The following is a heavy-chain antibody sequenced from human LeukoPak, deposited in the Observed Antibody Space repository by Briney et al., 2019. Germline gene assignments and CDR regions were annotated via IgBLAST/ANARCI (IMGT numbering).Heavy chain of an antibody. CDR3: ARVVGVVIFFDP. CDR1: GGSISSSSYY. V-gene: IGHV4-39*07. D-gene: IGHD3-22*01. CDR2: IYYSGST. Sequence: SETLSLTCTVSGGSISSSSYYWGWIRQPPGKGLEWIGSIYYSGSTYYNPSLKSRVTISVDTSKNQFSLKLSSVTAADTAVYYCARVVGVVIFFDPWGQGTLVTVSS. J-gene: IGHJ5*02.